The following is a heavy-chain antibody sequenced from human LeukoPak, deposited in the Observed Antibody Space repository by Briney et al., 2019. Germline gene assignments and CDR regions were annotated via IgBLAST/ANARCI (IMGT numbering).Heavy chain of an antibody. CDR3: TTDRVYNWNGRDYGMDV. CDR1: GFTFSSYS. Sequence: GGSLRLSCAASGFTFSSYSMNWVRQAPGKGLEWVGRIKSKTDGGTTDYAAPVKGRFTISRDDSKNTLYLQMNSLKTEDTAVYYCTTDRVYNWNGRDYGMDVWGQGTTVTVSS. D-gene: IGHD1-20*01. V-gene: IGHV3-15*01. J-gene: IGHJ6*02. CDR2: IKSKTDGGTT.